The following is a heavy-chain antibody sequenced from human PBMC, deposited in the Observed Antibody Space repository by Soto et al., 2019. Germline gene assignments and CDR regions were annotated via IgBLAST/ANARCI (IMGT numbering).Heavy chain of an antibody. CDR1: GGSISSYY. V-gene: IGHV4-59*12. J-gene: IGHJ4*02. D-gene: IGHD2-21*01. CDR2: IYYSGST. CDR3: ARIDLRCPFDY. Sequence: SETLSLTCTVSGGSISSYYWSWIRQPPGKGLEWIGYIYYSGSTNYNPSIKSRVTISVDTSKNQFSLKLSSVTAADTAVYYCARIDLRCPFDYWGQGTLVTVSS.